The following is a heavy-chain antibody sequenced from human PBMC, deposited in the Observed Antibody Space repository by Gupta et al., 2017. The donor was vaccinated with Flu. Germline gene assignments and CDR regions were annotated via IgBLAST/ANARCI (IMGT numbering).Heavy chain of an antibody. Sequence: QASGKGLEWIGDINHSGSPTYNPSLMSRATISVDTSKNQFSLRLNSVTAADAAVYYCAATVRPMIRGINSSRHRWFDPWGQGTLVIVTS. D-gene: IGHD3-10*01. CDR2: INHSGSP. CDR3: AATVRPMIRGINSSRHRWFDP. V-gene: IGHV4-34*01. J-gene: IGHJ5*02.